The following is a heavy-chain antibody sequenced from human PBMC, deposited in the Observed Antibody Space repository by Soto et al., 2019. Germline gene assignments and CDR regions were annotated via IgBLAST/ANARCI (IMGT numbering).Heavy chain of an antibody. CDR1: GVSTTSYY. J-gene: IGHJ4*02. CDR2: NSYSGST. CDR3: ARHGGSYSFDY. Sequence: QVQLQESGPGLVKPSETLSLTCTVTGVSTTSYYWSWLRQPPGKGLEWIGYNSYSGSTDYNPSLKRRVTISVDTSKNQFSLKLSSATAADTAVYYCARHGGSYSFDYWGQGTLVTVSS. D-gene: IGHD1-26*01. V-gene: IGHV4-59*08.